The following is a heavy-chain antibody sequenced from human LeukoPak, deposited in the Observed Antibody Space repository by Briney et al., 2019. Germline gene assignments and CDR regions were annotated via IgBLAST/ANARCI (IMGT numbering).Heavy chain of an antibody. CDR1: GFTFSSYW. Sequence: GALRLSCAASGFTFSSYWMSWVRQAPGKGLEWVANIKQDGSEKYYVDSVKGRFTISRDNAKNSLYLQMNSLRAEDTAVYYRARDCRGKLLLRQYNWFDPWGQGTLVTVSS. CDR2: IKQDGSEK. V-gene: IGHV3-7*01. J-gene: IGHJ5*02. D-gene: IGHD2-15*01. CDR3: ARDCRGKLLLRQYNWFDP.